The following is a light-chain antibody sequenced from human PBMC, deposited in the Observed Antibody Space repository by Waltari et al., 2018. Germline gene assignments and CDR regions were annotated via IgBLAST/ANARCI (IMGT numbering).Light chain of an antibody. J-gene: IGLJ2*01. CDR1: GLPKQY. Sequence: YDLTQPPSVSVSPGQTAAITCSGDGLPKQYTFCYQQNTGQAPVLVMYDDNKQPSGIPGRFSGSSAGTVATLTITGAQVDDEADYYCYSKDTDGGSQGKIGGGTKLTVL. CDR2: DDN. V-gene: IGLV3-10*01. CDR3: YSKDTDGGSQGK.